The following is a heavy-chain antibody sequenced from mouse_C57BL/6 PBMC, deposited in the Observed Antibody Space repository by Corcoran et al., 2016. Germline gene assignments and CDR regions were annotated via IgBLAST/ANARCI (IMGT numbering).Heavy chain of an antibody. CDR1: DSEVFPIAY. D-gene: IGHD1-1*01. J-gene: IGHJ1*03. CDR3: ARPVIYYYGSRDWYFDV. V-gene: IGHV15-2*01. Sequence: QVHLQQSGSELRSPGSSVKLSCKDFDSEVFPIAYMSWVRQKPGHGFEWIGGILPSIGRTIYGEKFEDKATLDADTLSNTAYLELNSLTSEDSAIYYCARPVIYYYGSRDWYFDVWGTGTTVTVSS. CDR2: ILPSIGRT.